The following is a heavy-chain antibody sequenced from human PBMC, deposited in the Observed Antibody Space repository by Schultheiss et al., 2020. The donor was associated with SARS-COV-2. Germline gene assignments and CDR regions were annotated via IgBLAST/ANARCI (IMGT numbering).Heavy chain of an antibody. CDR2: IYYSGST. CDR3: ARVVPGTSRFYYYYGMDV. Sequence: SETLSLTCTVSGGSVSSGSYYWSWIRQPPGKGLEWIGYIYYSGSTYYNPSLKSRVTISVDTSKNQFSLKLSSVTAADTAVYYCARVVPGTSRFYYYYGMDVWGQGTTVTVSS. V-gene: IGHV4-61*01. J-gene: IGHJ6*02. D-gene: IGHD2-2*01. CDR1: GGSVSSGSYY.